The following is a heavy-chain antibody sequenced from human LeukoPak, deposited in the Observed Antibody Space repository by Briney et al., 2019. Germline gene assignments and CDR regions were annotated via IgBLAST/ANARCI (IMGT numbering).Heavy chain of an antibody. D-gene: IGHD1-26*01. CDR1: GFTVISNY. V-gene: IGHV3-66*01. J-gene: IGHJ3*02. CDR3: ASARWEPDAFDI. Sequence: PGGSLRVSCAASGFTVISNYMSWVRQAPGKGLEWVSVIYSGGSTYYADSVKGRFTISRDNSKNTLYLQMNSLRAEDTAVYYCASARWEPDAFDIWGQGTMVTVSS. CDR2: IYSGGST.